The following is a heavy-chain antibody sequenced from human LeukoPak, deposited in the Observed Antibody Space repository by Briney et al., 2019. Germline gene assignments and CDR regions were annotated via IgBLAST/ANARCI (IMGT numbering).Heavy chain of an antibody. CDR2: ISYDGSNK. Sequence: PGRSLRLSCATSGFTFSSYGMHWVRQVPGKGLEWVAVISYDGSNKYYADSVKGRFTISRDNSKNTLYLQMNSLRAEDTAVYYCAKAYGSGSPILQGFDPWGQGTLVTVSS. CDR3: AKAYGSGSPILQGFDP. D-gene: IGHD3-10*01. CDR1: GFTFSSYG. V-gene: IGHV3-30*18. J-gene: IGHJ5*02.